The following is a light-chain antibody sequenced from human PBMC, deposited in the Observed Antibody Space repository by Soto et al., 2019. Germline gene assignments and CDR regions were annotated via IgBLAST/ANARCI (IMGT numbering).Light chain of an antibody. V-gene: IGLV1-47*01. CDR3: AAWDDSLSGRGVV. CDR2: RNN. J-gene: IGLJ2*01. Sequence: QSVLTQPPSASGTPGQRVTISCSGSSSNIESNYLYWYQHLPGAAPKLLIYRNNQRPSGVPDRFSGSKSGTSASLAISGLRSEDEADYYCAAWDDSLSGRGVVFGGGTKVTVL. CDR1: SSNIESNY.